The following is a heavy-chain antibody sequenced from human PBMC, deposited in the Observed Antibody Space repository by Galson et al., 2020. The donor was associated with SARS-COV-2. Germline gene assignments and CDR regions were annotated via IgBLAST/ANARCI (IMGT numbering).Heavy chain of an antibody. CDR1: GFTFSSYA. CDR2: ISGSGGST. Sequence: GESLKISCAASGFTFSSYAMSWVRQAPGKGLEWVSAISGSGGSTYYADSVKGRFTISRDNSKNTLYLQMNSLRAEDTAVYYCAKIWSTRYGMDVWGQGTTVTVSS. V-gene: IGHV3-23*01. D-gene: IGHD3-10*01. J-gene: IGHJ6*02. CDR3: AKIWSTRYGMDV.